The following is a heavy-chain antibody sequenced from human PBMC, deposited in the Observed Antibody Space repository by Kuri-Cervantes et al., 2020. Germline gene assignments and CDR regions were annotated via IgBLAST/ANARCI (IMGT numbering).Heavy chain of an antibody. CDR3: ARDSYCSSTSCYDYYYYGMDV. V-gene: IGHV3-21*01. CDR1: GFTFSSYS. CDR2: ISSSSSYI. D-gene: IGHD2-2*01. Sequence: SCAASGFTFSSYSMNWVRQAPGKGLEWVSSISSSSSYIYYADSVKGRFTISRDNAKNSLYLQMNSLRAEDTAVYYRARDSYCSSTSCYDYYYYGMDVWGQGTTVTVSS. J-gene: IGHJ6*02.